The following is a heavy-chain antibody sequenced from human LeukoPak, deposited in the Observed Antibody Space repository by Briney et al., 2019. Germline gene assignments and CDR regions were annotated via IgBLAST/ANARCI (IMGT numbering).Heavy chain of an antibody. J-gene: IGHJ4*02. Sequence: ASVKVSSKASGYTFTSYDINWVRQATGRGLEWMGWMNPNSGNTGYAQKFQGRVTMTRNTSISTAYMELSSLRSEDTAVYYCARAPGGIMVSLLRKYYFDYWGQGTLVTVSS. CDR1: GYTFTSYD. CDR3: ARAPGGIMVSLLRKYYFDY. D-gene: IGHD2-8*01. CDR2: MNPNSGNT. V-gene: IGHV1-8*01.